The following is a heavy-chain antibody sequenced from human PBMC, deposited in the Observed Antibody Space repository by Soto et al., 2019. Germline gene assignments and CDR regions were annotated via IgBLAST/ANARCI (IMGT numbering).Heavy chain of an antibody. D-gene: IGHD6-13*01. J-gene: IGHJ4*02. Sequence: GGSLRLSCAASGFTFSSYWMSWVRQAPGKGLEWVANIKQDGSEKYYVDSVKGRFTISRDNAKNSLYLQMNSLRAEDTAVYYCARDWRIAAAGPFDYWGQGTLVTVSS. CDR2: IKQDGSEK. CDR3: ARDWRIAAAGPFDY. CDR1: GFTFSSYW. V-gene: IGHV3-7*01.